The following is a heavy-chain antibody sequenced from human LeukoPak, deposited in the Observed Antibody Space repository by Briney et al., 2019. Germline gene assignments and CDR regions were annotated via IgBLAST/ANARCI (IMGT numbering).Heavy chain of an antibody. CDR1: GFIFSSYA. CDR2: ISGSGGST. J-gene: IGHJ4*02. CDR3: AKHGPVVPAAFNFDY. Sequence: GGSLRLSCAASGFIFSSYAMSWVRQAPGKGLEWVSAISGSGGSTYYADSVKGRFTISRDNSKNTLYLQMNSLRAEDTAVYYCAKHGPVVPAAFNFDYWGQGTLVTVSS. V-gene: IGHV3-23*01. D-gene: IGHD2-2*01.